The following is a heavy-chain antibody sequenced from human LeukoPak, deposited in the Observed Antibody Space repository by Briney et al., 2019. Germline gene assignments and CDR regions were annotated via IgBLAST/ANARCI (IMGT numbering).Heavy chain of an antibody. CDR2: IRYDGIAI. V-gene: IGHV3-30*02. D-gene: IGHD6-13*01. J-gene: IGHJ6*03. Sequence: GGSLRLSCAASGFTFSSFGMNWVRQAPGKGLEWVTFIRYDGIAIQYADSVKGRFTISRDNSKNALYLQMISPRPEDTAVYFCAKGTSGIIAGGHDYYMDVWGKGTTVTISS. CDR1: GFTFSSFG. CDR3: AKGTSGIIAGGHDYYMDV.